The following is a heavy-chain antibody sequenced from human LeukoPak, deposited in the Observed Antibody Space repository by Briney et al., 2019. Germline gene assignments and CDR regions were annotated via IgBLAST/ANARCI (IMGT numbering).Heavy chain of an antibody. V-gene: IGHV3-23*01. J-gene: IGHJ4*02. Sequence: PGGSLRLSCAASGFTFSTYGMNWVRQAPGKGLEWVSGISPSGGITYYTDSVKGRFTISRDNSKHTVSLQMNSLRGEDTAVYYCARDGEAYGWNYAFDYWGQGTLVTVSS. CDR3: ARDGEAYGWNYAFDY. CDR1: GFTFSTYG. CDR2: ISPSGGIT. D-gene: IGHD1-7*01.